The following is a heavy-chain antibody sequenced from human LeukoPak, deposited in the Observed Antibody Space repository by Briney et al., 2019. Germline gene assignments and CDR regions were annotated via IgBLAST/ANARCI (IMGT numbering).Heavy chain of an antibody. D-gene: IGHD3-3*01. CDR1: GYTFTGYY. V-gene: IGHV1-2*02. Sequence: ASVTVSCKASGYTFTGYYMHWVRQAPGQGLEWMGWINPNSGGTNYAQKFQGRVTMTRDTSISTAYMELSRLRSDDTAVYYCARTYYDFWSGYPSEYFQHWGQGTLVTVSS. CDR3: ARTYYDFWSGYPSEYFQH. J-gene: IGHJ1*01. CDR2: INPNSGGT.